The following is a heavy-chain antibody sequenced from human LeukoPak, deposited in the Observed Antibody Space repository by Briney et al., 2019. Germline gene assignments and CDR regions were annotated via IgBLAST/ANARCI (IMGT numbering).Heavy chain of an antibody. Sequence: GGSLRLSCAASGFAFSSYSMNWVRQAPGKGLEWVSSVSSSSSYIYYADSVKGRFTISRDNAKNSLYLQMNSLRAEDTAVYYCASAHSSSSSYWGQGTLVTVSS. J-gene: IGHJ4*02. D-gene: IGHD6-6*01. CDR1: GFAFSSYS. V-gene: IGHV3-21*01. CDR2: VSSSSSYI. CDR3: ASAHSSSSSY.